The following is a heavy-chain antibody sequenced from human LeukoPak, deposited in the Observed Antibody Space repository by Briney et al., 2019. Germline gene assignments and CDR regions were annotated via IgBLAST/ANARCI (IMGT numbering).Heavy chain of an antibody. D-gene: IGHD2-2*01. CDR2: MSNDGSNK. V-gene: IGHV3-30*03. Sequence: PGGSLRLSCSASGFTFSSYGMHWVRQAPGKGLEWVAVMSNDGSNKDYADSVKGRFTISRDNSKNTLYLQMNSLRAEDTAVYYCVVVVPAAMRTLFDYWGQGTLVTVSS. J-gene: IGHJ4*02. CDR3: VVVVPAAMRTLFDY. CDR1: GFTFSSYG.